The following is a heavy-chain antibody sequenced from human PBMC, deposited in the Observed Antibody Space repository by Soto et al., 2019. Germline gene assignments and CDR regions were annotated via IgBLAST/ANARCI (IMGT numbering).Heavy chain of an antibody. J-gene: IGHJ4*02. CDR2: INTGNGNT. CDR3: ARAGDDCSNARCYMMYY. Sequence: ASVKASCKASGYTFSSYAMHWVRQAPGQRPEWMGWINTGNGNTKYSENFQGRATITRDTSASTAYMELSSLGSDDTAVYYCARAGDDCSNARCYMMYYWGQGTQVTVSS. D-gene: IGHD2-2*02. CDR1: GYTFSSYA. V-gene: IGHV1-3*04.